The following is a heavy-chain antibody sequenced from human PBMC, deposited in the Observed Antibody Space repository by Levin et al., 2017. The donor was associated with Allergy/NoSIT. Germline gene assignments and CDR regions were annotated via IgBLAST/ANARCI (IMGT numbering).Heavy chain of an antibody. CDR2: ISSSGSTI. CDR1: GFTFSDYY. V-gene: IGHV3-11*01. Sequence: PGGSLRLSCAASGFTFSDYYMSWIRQAPGKGLEWVSYISSSGSTIYYADSVKGRFTISRDNAKNSLYLQMNSLRAEDTAVYYCARPGDTAVADEYFQHWGQGTLVTVSS. J-gene: IGHJ1*01. D-gene: IGHD6-19*01. CDR3: ARPGDTAVADEYFQH.